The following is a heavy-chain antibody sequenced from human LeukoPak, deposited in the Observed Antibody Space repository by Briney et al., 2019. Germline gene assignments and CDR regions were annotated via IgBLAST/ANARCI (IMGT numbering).Heavy chain of an antibody. CDR1: GFTFSDYY. V-gene: IGHV3-11*05. CDR2: ISSSSSYT. D-gene: IGHD1-26*01. CDR3: ARDIVGATRWFDP. J-gene: IGHJ5*02. Sequence: GGSLRLSCAASGFTFSDYYMSWIRQAPGKGLAWVSYISSSSSYTNYADSVKGRFTISRDNAKNSLYLQMNSLRAEDTAVYYCARDIVGATRWFDPWGQGTLVTVSS.